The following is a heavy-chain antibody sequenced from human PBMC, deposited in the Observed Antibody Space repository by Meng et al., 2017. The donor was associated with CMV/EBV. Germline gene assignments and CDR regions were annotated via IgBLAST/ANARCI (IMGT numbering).Heavy chain of an antibody. CDR1: GYTFTAHF. J-gene: IGHJ4*02. CDR3: ARDNNWGTDY. D-gene: IGHD7-27*01. Sequence: ASVKVSCKASGYTFTAHFFHWVRQAPGQGLEWMGWIHPHTGDTNYAQQFQGRVTLTRDTSINTGYMELTRLTSDDTAVYFCARDNNWGTDYWGQGTLVTVSS. CDR2: IHPHTGDT. V-gene: IGHV1-2*02.